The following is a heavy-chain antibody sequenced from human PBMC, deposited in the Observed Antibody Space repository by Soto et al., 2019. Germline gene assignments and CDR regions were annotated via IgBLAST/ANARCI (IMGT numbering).Heavy chain of an antibody. CDR3: ARSEGRQHYYYYGMDV. D-gene: IGHD3-10*01. V-gene: IGHV3-7*03. CDR1: GFTFSSYW. Sequence: EVQLVESGGGLVQPGGSLRLSCAASGFTFSSYWMSWVRQAPGKGLEWVPNIKQDESEKYDVDSVKGRFTISRDYAKNSLYLQMKSLRVEDTAVSYCARSEGRQHYYYYGMDVWGQGTTVTVS. J-gene: IGHJ6*02. CDR2: IKQDESEK.